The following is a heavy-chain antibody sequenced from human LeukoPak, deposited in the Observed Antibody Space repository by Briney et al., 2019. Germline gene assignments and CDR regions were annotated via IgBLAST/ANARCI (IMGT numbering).Heavy chain of an antibody. V-gene: IGHV1-8*01. D-gene: IGHD3-3*01. Sequence: GASVKVSCKASGYTFTSYDINWVRQATGQGLEWMGWMNPNSGNTGYAQKFQGRVTMTRSTSISTAYMELSSLRSEDTAVYYCARGLQYLHVLRFLEWLSYPGYYFDYWGQGTLVTVSS. CDR2: MNPNSGNT. J-gene: IGHJ4*02. CDR1: GYTFTSYD. CDR3: ARGLQYLHVLRFLEWLSYPGYYFDY.